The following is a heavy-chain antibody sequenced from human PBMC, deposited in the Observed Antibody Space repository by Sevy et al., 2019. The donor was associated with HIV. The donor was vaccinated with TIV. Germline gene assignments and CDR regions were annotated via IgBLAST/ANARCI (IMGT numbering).Heavy chain of an antibody. V-gene: IGHV3-7*01. Sequence: GGSLRLSCAASGFTFSKYWMSWVRQAPGKGLEWVANINQDGSEKYYVDSVKGRFTISRDNGKNSLYLQMNSLRAEDTAVYYCGGETGSSHFDYWGQGTLVTVSS. CDR2: INQDGSEK. CDR3: GGETGSSHFDY. J-gene: IGHJ4*02. CDR1: GFTFSKYW. D-gene: IGHD3-10*01.